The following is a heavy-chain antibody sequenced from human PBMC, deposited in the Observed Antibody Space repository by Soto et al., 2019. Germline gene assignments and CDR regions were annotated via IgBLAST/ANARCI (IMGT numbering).Heavy chain of an antibody. J-gene: IGHJ4*02. CDR3: AKDTGGSGWSPAFDY. CDR2: ISGSGGST. V-gene: IGHV3-23*01. CDR1: GFTFSSYA. D-gene: IGHD6-19*01. Sequence: GGSLRLSCAASGFTFSSYAMSWVRQAPGKGLEWVSAISGSGGSTYYADSVKGRFTISRDNSKNTLYLQMNSLRAEDTAVYYCAKDTGGSGWSPAFDYWGQGTLVTVSS.